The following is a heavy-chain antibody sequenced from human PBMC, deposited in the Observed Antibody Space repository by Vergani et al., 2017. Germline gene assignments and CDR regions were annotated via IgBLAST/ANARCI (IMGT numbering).Heavy chain of an antibody. V-gene: IGHV4-34*01. J-gene: IGHJ4*02. CDR1: GGSFSGYY. Sequence: QVQLQQWGAGLLKPSETLSLTCAVYGGSFSGYYWGWIRQPPGKGLEWIGSIYYSGSTYYNPSLKSRVTISVDTSKNQFSLKLSSVTAADTAVYYCASGYYDSSGYYPPDYWGQGTLVTVAS. CDR3: ASGYYDSSGYYPPDY. D-gene: IGHD3-22*01. CDR2: IYYSGST.